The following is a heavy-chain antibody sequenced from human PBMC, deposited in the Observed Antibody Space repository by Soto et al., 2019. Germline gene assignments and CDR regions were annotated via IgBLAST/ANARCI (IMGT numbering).Heavy chain of an antibody. CDR2: IYSSGTI. D-gene: IGHD3-10*01. V-gene: IGHV3-53*01. J-gene: IGHJ3*02. Sequence: GGSLRLSCAASGLFVGNNYMSWVRQAPGKGLEWVSIIYSSGTIHYADSVKGRFTISRDNSKNTLDLQMNSLRAEDTAVYYCTRGGGRELVAFDIWGQGXMVTV. CDR3: TRGGGRELVAFDI. CDR1: GLFVGNNY.